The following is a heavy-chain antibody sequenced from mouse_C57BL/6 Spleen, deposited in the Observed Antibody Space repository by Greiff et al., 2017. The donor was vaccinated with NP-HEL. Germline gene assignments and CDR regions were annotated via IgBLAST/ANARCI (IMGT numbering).Heavy chain of an antibody. D-gene: IGHD2-3*01. J-gene: IGHJ3*01. Sequence: VQLQQSGPELVKPGASVKISCKASGYTFTDYYMNWVKQSHGKSLEWIGDINPNNGGTSYNQKFKGKATLTVDKSSSTAYMELRSLTSEDSAVYYCARERAYDTWFAYWGQGTLVTVSA. V-gene: IGHV1-26*01. CDR2: INPNNGGT. CDR1: GYTFTDYY. CDR3: ARERAYDTWFAY.